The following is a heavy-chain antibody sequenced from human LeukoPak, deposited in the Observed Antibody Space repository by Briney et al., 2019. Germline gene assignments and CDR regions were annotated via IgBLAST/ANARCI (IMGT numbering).Heavy chain of an antibody. CDR2: IYDGGNT. D-gene: IGHD3-3*01. Sequence: KPSETLSLTCTVSDAFISSSYWSWIRQPPGKGLEWIGYIYDGGNTNYNPSLKSRVTISVDTAKNQFSLKLSSVTAADTAVYYCARAFAYYDFWSGLNSHNWFDPWGQGTLVTVSS. CDR1: DAFISSSY. J-gene: IGHJ5*02. V-gene: IGHV4-59*12. CDR3: ARAFAYYDFWSGLNSHNWFDP.